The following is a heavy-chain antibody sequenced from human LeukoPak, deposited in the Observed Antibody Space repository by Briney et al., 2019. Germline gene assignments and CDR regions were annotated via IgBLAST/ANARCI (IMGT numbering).Heavy chain of an antibody. J-gene: IGHJ6*03. V-gene: IGHV4-34*01. Sequence: PSETLSLTCAAYGGSFSGYYWSWIRQPPGKGLEWIGEINHSGSTNYNPSLKSRVTISVDTSKNQFSLKLSSVTAADTAVYYCARGITNYYYYYYMDVWGKGTTVTVSS. D-gene: IGHD3-10*01. CDR1: GGSFSGYY. CDR3: ARGITNYYYYYYMDV. CDR2: INHSGST.